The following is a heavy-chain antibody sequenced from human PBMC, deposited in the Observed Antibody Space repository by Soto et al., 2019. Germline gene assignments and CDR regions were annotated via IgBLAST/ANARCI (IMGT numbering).Heavy chain of an antibody. CDR2: INHSGST. D-gene: IGHD6-13*01. V-gene: IGHV4-34*01. CDR1: GGSFSGYY. CDR3: ARGKRVYSSSWFDY. Sequence: QVQLQQWGAGLLKPSETLSLTCAVYGGSFSGYYWSWIRQPPGKGLEWIGEINHSGSTNYNPSLQSRVTTSVDTSKDQFFLKLNSVTAADTAVYYCARGKRVYSSSWFDYWGQGTLVTVSS. J-gene: IGHJ4*02.